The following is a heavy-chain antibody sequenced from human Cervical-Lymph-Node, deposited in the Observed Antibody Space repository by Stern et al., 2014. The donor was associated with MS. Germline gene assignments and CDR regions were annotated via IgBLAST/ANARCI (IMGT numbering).Heavy chain of an antibody. J-gene: IGHJ4*02. CDR1: GLALSRYS. CDR3: ARDPFSTNNPYYGSVDY. V-gene: IGHV3-21*01. D-gene: IGHD3-22*01. Sequence: EVQLEESGGGLVKPGGSLRLSCAGSGLALSRYSMNWVRQAPGKGLEWVSSISTTGTYTYYADSVKGRFTISRDNARNSIYLQMSSLRAEDTAVYYCARDPFSTNNPYYGSVDYWGQGTPVTVSS. CDR2: ISTTGTYT.